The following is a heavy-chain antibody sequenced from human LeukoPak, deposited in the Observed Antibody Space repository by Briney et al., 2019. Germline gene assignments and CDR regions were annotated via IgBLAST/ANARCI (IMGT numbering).Heavy chain of an antibody. CDR3: AKYTHIDIVVVPAAPPGGY. CDR2: ISGSGGST. CDR1: GFTFSSYA. J-gene: IGHJ4*02. V-gene: IGHV3-23*01. D-gene: IGHD2-2*01. Sequence: GGSLRLSCAASGFTFSSYAMSWVRQAPGKGLEWVSAISGSGGSTYYADSVKGRFTISRDNSKNTLYLQMNSLRAEDTAVYYCAKYTHIDIVVVPAAPPGGYWGQGTLVTVSS.